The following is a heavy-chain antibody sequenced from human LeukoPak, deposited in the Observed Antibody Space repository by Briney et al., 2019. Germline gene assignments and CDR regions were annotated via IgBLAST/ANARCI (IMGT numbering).Heavy chain of an antibody. CDR3: ARSWDTAMVPFDC. Sequence: SETLSLTCTVSGGSISSGGYFWSWIRQQPGKGLEWIGYIYYSGYTSYNPSLKSRVTISVDTSKNHFSLKLSSVTAADTAVYYCARSWDTAMVPFDCWGQGTLVTVSS. V-gene: IGHV4-31*03. CDR1: GGSISSGGYF. CDR2: IYYSGYT. J-gene: IGHJ4*02. D-gene: IGHD5-18*01.